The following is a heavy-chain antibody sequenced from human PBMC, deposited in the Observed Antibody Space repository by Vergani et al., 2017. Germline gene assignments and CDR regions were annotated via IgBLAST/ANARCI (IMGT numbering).Heavy chain of an antibody. CDR3: AKGGWNYWFDS. CDR2: INTHGAYT. V-gene: IGHV3-23*01. J-gene: IGHJ5*01. CDR1: GFSFTTYA. D-gene: IGHD1-1*01. Sequence: EVQLLESGGDLVQPGGSLRLSCAASGFSFTTYAMSWVRQAPGKGLEWVSTINTHGAYTRYGDSVKGRFTISRDNSKSTLYLQMNSLRAEDTAIYYCAKGGWNYWFDSWGQGTLVSVS.